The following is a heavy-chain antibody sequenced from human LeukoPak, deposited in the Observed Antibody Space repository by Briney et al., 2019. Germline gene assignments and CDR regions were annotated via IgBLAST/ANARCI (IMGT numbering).Heavy chain of an antibody. CDR3: ARSITMIVVVINGFDP. CDR1: GGAISSSSYY. Sequence: ASETLSLTCTVSGGAISSSSYYWGWIRPPPGKGLEWVGSIYYSGSTYYNPSLKSRLTLSVDTSKNQFSLKLSSVTAADTAVYYCARSITMIVVVINGFDPWGQGTLVAVSS. J-gene: IGHJ5*02. CDR2: IYYSGST. V-gene: IGHV4-39*01. D-gene: IGHD3-22*01.